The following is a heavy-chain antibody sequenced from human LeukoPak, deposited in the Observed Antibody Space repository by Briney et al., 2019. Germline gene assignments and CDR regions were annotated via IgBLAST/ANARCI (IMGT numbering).Heavy chain of an antibody. CDR3: ARDVGNEVPAAIVY. J-gene: IGHJ4*02. CDR1: GVSLRGYY. CDR2: ISHEGDS. Sequence: SQTLSLTCAVYGVSLRGYYWSWIRQSPEKGLEWIGEISHEGDSIYNPSLKSRLTLSVDTSKNQFSLKLSSVTAADTAVYYCARDVGNEVPAAIVYWGQGTLVTVSS. D-gene: IGHD2-2*01. V-gene: IGHV4-34*01.